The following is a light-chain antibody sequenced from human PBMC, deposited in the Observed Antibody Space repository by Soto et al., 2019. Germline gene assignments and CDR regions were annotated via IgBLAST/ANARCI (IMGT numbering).Light chain of an antibody. V-gene: IGKV1-5*03. CDR1: KSIRSW. Sequence: DIQMTQTPSTLSACVGDRVTITCRASKSIRSWLAWYQQKPEKAPKLLIYKGTSLGSRVPSRFTGSGSGTEFTLTISSLQPDDFASYYCQQYNSLWTFGQWTKVE. CDR2: KGT. CDR3: QQYNSLWT. J-gene: IGKJ1*01.